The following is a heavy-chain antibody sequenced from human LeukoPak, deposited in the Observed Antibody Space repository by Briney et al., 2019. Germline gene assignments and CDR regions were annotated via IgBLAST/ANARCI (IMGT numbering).Heavy chain of an antibody. Sequence: SETLSLTCTVSGVSISSYYWTWIRQPPGKGLEWIGSIYYSGSTYYNPSLKSRVTISVDTSKNQFSLKLSSVTAADTAVYYCARHLLRYFDWLPWYFDYWGQGTLVTVSS. D-gene: IGHD3-9*01. J-gene: IGHJ4*02. CDR3: ARHLLRYFDWLPWYFDY. V-gene: IGHV4-39*01. CDR1: GVSISSYY. CDR2: IYYSGST.